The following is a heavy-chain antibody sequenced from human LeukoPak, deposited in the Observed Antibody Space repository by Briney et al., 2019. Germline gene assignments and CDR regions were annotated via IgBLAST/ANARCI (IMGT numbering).Heavy chain of an antibody. J-gene: IGHJ4*02. V-gene: IGHV4-59*08. CDR2: IYYSGST. D-gene: IGHD3-22*01. CDR3: ARQGDGYYDSNFDY. Sequence: PSESLTLTCTVSGCSFSSYCWSWIRQPPGKGLEWVGYIYYSGSTNYNPSLKSRVTISVDTSKNQFSLKLSSVTAADTAVYYCARQGDGYYDSNFDYWGQGTLVTVSS. CDR1: GCSFSSYC.